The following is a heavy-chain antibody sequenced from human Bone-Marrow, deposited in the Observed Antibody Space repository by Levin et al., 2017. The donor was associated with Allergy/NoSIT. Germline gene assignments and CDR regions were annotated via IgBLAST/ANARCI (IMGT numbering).Heavy chain of an antibody. J-gene: IGHJ4*02. D-gene: IGHD3-22*01. Sequence: GGSLRLSCAASGFTFSSYAMSWVRQAPGKGLEWVSAISGSGGSTYYADSVKGRFTISRDNSKNTLYLQMNSLRAEDTAVYYCAKDRWPYYDSSGWVEWGYFDYWGQGTLVTVSS. CDR1: GFTFSSYA. CDR2: ISGSGGST. V-gene: IGHV3-23*01. CDR3: AKDRWPYYDSSGWVEWGYFDY.